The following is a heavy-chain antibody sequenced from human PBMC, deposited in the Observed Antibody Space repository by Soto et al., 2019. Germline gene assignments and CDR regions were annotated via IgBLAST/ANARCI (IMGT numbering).Heavy chain of an antibody. V-gene: IGHV1-69*01. CDR2: IMPTVDSA. D-gene: IGHD3-10*01. Sequence: QVQLVQSGAEVKTPGSSVKVSCKASGGTLSDYAISWVRQAPGQGLEWMGGIMPTVDSANYAQNFQGRLTISADEATSPANLELSRLRSDDTAVYYCAVAAVREIMAQESSGMAVWGQGTTVIVSS. CDR3: AVAAVREIMAQESSGMAV. CDR1: GGTLSDYA. J-gene: IGHJ6*02.